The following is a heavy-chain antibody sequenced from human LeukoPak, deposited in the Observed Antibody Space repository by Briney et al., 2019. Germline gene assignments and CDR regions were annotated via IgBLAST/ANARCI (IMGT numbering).Heavy chain of an antibody. V-gene: IGHV3-30*02. CDR1: GFTFSSYG. CDR2: IRYDGSNK. Sequence: GGSLRLSCAASGFTFSSYGMHWVRQAPGKGLEWVAFIRYDGSNKYYADSVKGRFTISRDNSKNTLYLQMNSLRAEDTAVYYCAKDSDFWSGRYFDLWGRGTLVTVSS. CDR3: AKDSDFWSGRYFDL. D-gene: IGHD3-3*01. J-gene: IGHJ2*01.